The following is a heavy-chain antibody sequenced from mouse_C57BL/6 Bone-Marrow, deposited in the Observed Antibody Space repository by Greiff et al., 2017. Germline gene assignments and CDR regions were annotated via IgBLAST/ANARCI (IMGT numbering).Heavy chain of an antibody. J-gene: IGHJ3*01. D-gene: IGHD2-12*01. CDR2: IDPENGDT. CDR3: YRIAY. CDR1: GFNIKDDY. Sequence: EVKLMESGAELVRPGASVKLSCTASGFNIKDDYMHWVKQRPEQGLEWIGWIDPENGDTEYASKFQGKATITVDTSSNTAYLQLSSLTSEDTAVYYCYRIAYGGQGTLVTVSA. V-gene: IGHV14-4*01.